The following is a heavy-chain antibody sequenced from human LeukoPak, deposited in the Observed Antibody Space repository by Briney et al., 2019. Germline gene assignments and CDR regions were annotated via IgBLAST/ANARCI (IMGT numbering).Heavy chain of an antibody. CDR3: ARVMYYYGSGSYPHFGY. D-gene: IGHD3-10*01. CDR1: GYTFTGYY. V-gene: IGHV1-2*02. Sequence: ASVKVSCKASGYTFTGYYMHWVRQAPGQGLEWMGWINPNSGGTNYAQKFQGRVTMTRDTSISTAYMELSRLRSDDTAVYYCARVMYYYGSGSYPHFGYWGQGTLVTVSS. J-gene: IGHJ4*02. CDR2: INPNSGGT.